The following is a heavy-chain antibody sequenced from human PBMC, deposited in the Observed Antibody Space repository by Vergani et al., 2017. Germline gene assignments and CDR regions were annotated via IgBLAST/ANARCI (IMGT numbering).Heavy chain of an antibody. CDR1: GFTFSNYG. CDR2: IRYDGSNT. CDR3: AGDTVTGSRYFDY. Sequence: QVQLVESGGGVVQPGGSLRLSCGASGFTFSNYGMHWVRQAPGKGLEWVTFIRYDGSNTYYADSVKGRFTISRDNSKNTLFLQRNSLRPEDTAVYYCAGDTVTGSRYFDYWGQGTLVTVSS. D-gene: IGHD6-19*01. V-gene: IGHV3-30*02. J-gene: IGHJ4*02.